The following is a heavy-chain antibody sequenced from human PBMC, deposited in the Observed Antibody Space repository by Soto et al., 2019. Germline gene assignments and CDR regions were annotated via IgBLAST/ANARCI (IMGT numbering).Heavy chain of an antibody. CDR2: IWYDGSNK. D-gene: IGHD2-8*01. J-gene: IGHJ4*02. CDR1: GFTFSSYG. V-gene: IGHV3-33*01. CDR3: ARVASPLYEFDY. Sequence: QVQLVESGGGVVQPGRSLRLSCAASGFTFSSYGMHWVRQAPGKGLEWVAVIWYDGSNKYYADSVKGRFTISRDNSKKTLYLQMNSLRAEDTAGYYCARVASPLYEFDYWGQGTLVTVSS.